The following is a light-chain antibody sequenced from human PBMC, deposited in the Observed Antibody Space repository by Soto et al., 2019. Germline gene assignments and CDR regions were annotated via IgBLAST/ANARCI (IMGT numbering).Light chain of an antibody. V-gene: IGKV3D-7*01. J-gene: IGKJ1*01. CDR2: GAS. Sequence: ITQSPSTLSASVGDRVTITCRASQSISSWLAWYQQKPGQAPRLLIYGASTRATSIPARFSGSGSGTDFTLTISSLQPEDFAVYYCQQDYNLPRTFGQGTKVDI. CDR3: QQDYNLPRT. CDR1: QSISSW.